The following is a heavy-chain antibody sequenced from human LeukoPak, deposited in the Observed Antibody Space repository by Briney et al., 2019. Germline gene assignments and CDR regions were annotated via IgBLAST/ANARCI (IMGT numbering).Heavy chain of an antibody. CDR1: GYTFTSYY. J-gene: IGHJ4*02. V-gene: IGHV1-3*03. CDR3: ARERYDSSGYSYFDY. CDR2: INAGNGNT. Sequence: ASVKVSCKASGYTFTSYYMHWVRQAPGQRLEWMGWINAGNGNTKYSQEFQGRVTITRDTSASTAYMELSSLRSEDMAVYYCARERYDSSGYSYFDYWGQGTLVTVSS. D-gene: IGHD3-22*01.